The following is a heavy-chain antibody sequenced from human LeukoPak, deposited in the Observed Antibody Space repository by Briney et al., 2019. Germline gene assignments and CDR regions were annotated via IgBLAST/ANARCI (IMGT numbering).Heavy chain of an antibody. V-gene: IGHV3-21*01. CDR2: ISSSSSYI. CDR3: ARGRPYDIVVVPAATEGDYYYYYMDV. CDR1: GFTFSSYT. Sequence: GGSLRLSCAASGFTFSSYTMNWVRQAPGKGLEWVSSISSSSSYIYYADSVKGRFTISRDNAKNSLYLQMNSLRAEDTAVYYCARGRPYDIVVVPAATEGDYYYYYMDVWGKGTTVTVSS. D-gene: IGHD2-2*01. J-gene: IGHJ6*03.